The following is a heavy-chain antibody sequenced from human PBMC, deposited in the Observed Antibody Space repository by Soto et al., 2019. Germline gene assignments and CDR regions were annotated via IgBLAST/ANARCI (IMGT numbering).Heavy chain of an antibody. CDR1: GGSISSYY. V-gene: IGHV4-59*01. J-gene: IGHJ4*02. CDR3: ARFPRGYSYGHFDY. Sequence: QVQLQESGPGLVKPSETLSLICTVSGGSISSYYWSWIRQPPGKGLEWIGYIYYSGSTNYNPSLKIRVTISVDTSKYQFSLKLSSVTAADTAVYYCARFPRGYSYGHFDYWGQGTLVTVSS. CDR2: IYYSGST. D-gene: IGHD5-18*01.